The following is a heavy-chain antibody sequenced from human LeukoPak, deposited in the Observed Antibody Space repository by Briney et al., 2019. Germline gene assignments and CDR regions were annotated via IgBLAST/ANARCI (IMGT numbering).Heavy chain of an antibody. J-gene: IGHJ4*02. D-gene: IGHD6-13*01. CDR1: GFIFSNYG. Sequence: GGSLRLSCAASGFIFSNYGMHWVRQAPGKGLEWVAVIWYDGSNKYYADSVQGRFTISRDNGKNTLYLQMNSLRAEDTAVYYCARGGETSNWYPGYFDYWGQGALVTVSS. CDR2: IWYDGSNK. CDR3: ARGGETSNWYPGYFDY. V-gene: IGHV3-33*01.